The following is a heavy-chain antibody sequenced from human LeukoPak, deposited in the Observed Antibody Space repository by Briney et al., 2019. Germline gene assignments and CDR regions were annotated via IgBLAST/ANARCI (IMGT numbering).Heavy chain of an antibody. CDR3: ARDLRAGFDP. V-gene: IGHV4-59*12. CDR2: IYYSGST. D-gene: IGHD1-26*01. J-gene: IGHJ5*02. CDR1: GGSISSYY. Sequence: SETLSLTCTVSGGSISSYYWSWIRQPPGKGLEWIGYIYYSGSTNYNPSLKSRVTISVDTSKNQFSLKLSSVTAADTAVYYCARDLRAGFDPWGQGTLVTVSS.